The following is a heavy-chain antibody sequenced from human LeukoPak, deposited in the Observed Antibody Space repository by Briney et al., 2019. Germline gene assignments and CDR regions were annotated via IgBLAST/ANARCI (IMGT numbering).Heavy chain of an antibody. CDR3: AREADWNDVDY. D-gene: IGHD1-1*01. Sequence: GGSLRLSCSASGFTFSSYAMHWVRQAPGKGLEYVSAISSNGGSTYYADSVKGRFTISRDNSKNTLYLQMSSLRAEDTAVYYCAREADWNDVDYWGQGTLVTVSS. CDR2: ISSNGGST. V-gene: IGHV3-64D*06. J-gene: IGHJ4*02. CDR1: GFTFSSYA.